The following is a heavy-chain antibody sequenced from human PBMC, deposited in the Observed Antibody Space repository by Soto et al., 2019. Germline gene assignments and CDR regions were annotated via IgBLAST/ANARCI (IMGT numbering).Heavy chain of an antibody. CDR3: VMVDNYVTPTPQDV. CDR1: GYIFVSCG. Sequence: GASVKVSCKASGYIFVSCGIGWVRQAPGQGLEWMGWISPYTGNTHSATKVQGRLTMTTDASTSTAYMDLGSLTSDDTAVYYCVMVDNYVTPTPQDVWGQGTTVTVSS. D-gene: IGHD3-16*01. J-gene: IGHJ6*02. V-gene: IGHV1-18*01. CDR2: ISPYTGNT.